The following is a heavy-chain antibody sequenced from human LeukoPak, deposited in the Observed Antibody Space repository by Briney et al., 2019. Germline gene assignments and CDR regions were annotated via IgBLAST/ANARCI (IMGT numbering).Heavy chain of an antibody. V-gene: IGHV1-24*01. CDR3: ATITMVRGVQSGFDY. D-gene: IGHD3-10*01. J-gene: IGHJ4*02. CDR1: GYTLTELS. Sequence: ASVKVSCKVSGYTLTELSMHWVRQAPGKGLEWMGGFDPEDGETIYAQTFQGRVTMTEDTSTDTAYMELRSLRSEDTAVYYCATITMVRGVQSGFDYWGQGTLVTVSS. CDR2: FDPEDGET.